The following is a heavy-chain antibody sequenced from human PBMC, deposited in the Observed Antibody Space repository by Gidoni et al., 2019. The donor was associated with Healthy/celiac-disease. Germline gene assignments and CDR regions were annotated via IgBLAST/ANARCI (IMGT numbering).Heavy chain of an antibody. D-gene: IGHD2-2*01. CDR3: AKGAMSGYQLLLEGDAFDI. V-gene: IGHV3-23*01. Sequence: EVQLLESGGGLVQPGGSLRLSCAASGFTFSSYAMSWVRQAPGKGLEWVSAISGSGGSTDYADSVKGRFTISRDNAKNTLYLQMNSLRAEDTAVYYCAKGAMSGYQLLLEGDAFDIWGQGTMVTVSS. CDR1: GFTFSSYA. CDR2: ISGSGGST. J-gene: IGHJ3*02.